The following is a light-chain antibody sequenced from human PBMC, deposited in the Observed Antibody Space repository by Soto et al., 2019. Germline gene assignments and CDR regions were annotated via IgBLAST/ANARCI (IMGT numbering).Light chain of an antibody. J-gene: IGLJ1*01. CDR3: SSYTSSSKYV. CDR1: SSDVGGYNY. CDR2: DVS. V-gene: IGLV2-14*01. Sequence: QSVLTQPASVSGSPGQSMNISCTGTSSDVGGYNYVSWYQQHPGKAPKLMIYDVSNRPSGVSNRFSGSKSGNTASLTISGLQAEDEADYYCSSYTSSSKYVFGTGTKVTVL.